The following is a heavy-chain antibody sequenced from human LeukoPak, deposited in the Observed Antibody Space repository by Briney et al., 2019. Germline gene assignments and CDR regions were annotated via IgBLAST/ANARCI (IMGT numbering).Heavy chain of an antibody. CDR3: ARGYYCDSSGYYYWDYFDY. V-gene: IGHV3-20*04. CDR2: INWNGGST. J-gene: IGHJ4*02. CDR1: GFTFDDYG. D-gene: IGHD3-22*01. Sequence: GGSLRLSCAASGFTFDDYGMSWVRQAPGKGLEWVSGINWNGGSTGYADSVKGRFTISRDNAKNSLYLQMNSLRAEDTALYYCARGYYCDSSGYYYWDYFDYWGQGTLVTVSS.